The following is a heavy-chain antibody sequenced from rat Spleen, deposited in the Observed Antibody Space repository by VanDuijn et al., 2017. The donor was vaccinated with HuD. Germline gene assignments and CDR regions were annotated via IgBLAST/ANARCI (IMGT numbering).Heavy chain of an antibody. Sequence: EVQLVESGGGLVQPGRSLKLSCVASGFTFNNYWMTWIRQAPGKGLEWVATFIYDGSHTYYGDSVKGRFTISRDNAKNTLYLQMNSLRSEETATYYCARHGYNSGYYFDYWGQGVMVTVSS. CDR3: ARHGYNSGYYFDY. D-gene: IGHD4-3*01. V-gene: IGHV5-31*01. J-gene: IGHJ2*01. CDR1: GFTFNNYW. CDR2: FIYDGSHT.